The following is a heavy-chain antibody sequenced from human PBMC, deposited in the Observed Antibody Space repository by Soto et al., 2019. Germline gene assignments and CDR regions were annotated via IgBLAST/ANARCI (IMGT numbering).Heavy chain of an antibody. V-gene: IGHV1-18*01. Sequence: QVQLVQSGAEVKKPGASVKVSCEASGYTFSSYGISWVRQAPGQGFEWMGWISGYNSITRYAQKFQGRVTMTTDTSTSTAYRELTSLRSADTAVYYWARAVGSRDCWGQGALVSVSS. CDR2: ISGYNSIT. CDR3: ARAVGSRDC. J-gene: IGHJ4*02. CDR1: GYTFSSYG. D-gene: IGHD6-13*01.